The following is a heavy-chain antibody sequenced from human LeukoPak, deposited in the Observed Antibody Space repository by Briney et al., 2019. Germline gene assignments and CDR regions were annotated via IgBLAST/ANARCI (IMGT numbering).Heavy chain of an antibody. CDR3: ARGGLADYVDY. Sequence: ASVKVSCKASGYTFTSYYMHWVRQAPGQGLEWLGIINPSGGSTSYAQKFQGRVTMTRDTSTSTVYMEVSSLRFEDTAVYYCARGGLADYVDYWGQGTLVTVSS. V-gene: IGHV1-46*01. J-gene: IGHJ4*02. CDR2: INPSGGST. CDR1: GYTFTSYY.